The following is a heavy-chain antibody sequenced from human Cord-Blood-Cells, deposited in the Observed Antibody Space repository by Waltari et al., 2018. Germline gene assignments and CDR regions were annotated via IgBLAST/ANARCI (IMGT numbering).Heavy chain of an antibody. Sequence: EVQLVETGGGLIQPGGSLRLSCAASGFTVSRKYMRGVRQAPWKGLEWVSVSYSGGSTYYADSVKRRFTISRDNSKNTLYLQMNSLRAEDTAVYYCARDSGYFDLWGRGTLVTVSS. CDR2: SYSGGST. CDR3: ARDSGYFDL. J-gene: IGHJ2*01. V-gene: IGHV3-53*02. CDR1: GFTVSRKY.